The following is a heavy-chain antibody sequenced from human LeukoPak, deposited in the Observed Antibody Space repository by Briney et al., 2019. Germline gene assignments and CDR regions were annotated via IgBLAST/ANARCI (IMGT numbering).Heavy chain of an antibody. CDR2: ISGSGGST. D-gene: IGHD4-11*01. J-gene: IGHJ4*02. CDR1: GFTFSSYG. CDR3: ARDQGTYNFDY. V-gene: IGHV3-23*01. Sequence: GGSLRLSCAASGFTFSSYGMSWVRQAPGKGLEWVSGISGSGGSTYYADSVKGRFTISRDNSKNTLYLRMNSLRAEDTAVYYRARDQGTYNFDYWGQGTLVTVSS.